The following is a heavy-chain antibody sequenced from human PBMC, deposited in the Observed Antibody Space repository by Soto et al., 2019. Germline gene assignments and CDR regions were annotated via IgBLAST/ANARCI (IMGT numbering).Heavy chain of an antibody. V-gene: IGHV1-18*01. J-gene: IGHJ4*02. CDR3: ALRHGRELTGYYI. Sequence: ASVTVSCKASVYTYTSYGSSWVRPAPGQGLEWMGWISAYNGNTNYAQKLQGRVTMTTDTSTSTAYMELRSLRSDDTAVYYCALRHGRELTGYYIWGQGTLVTVSS. CDR1: VYTYTSYG. D-gene: IGHD3-9*01. CDR2: ISAYNGNT.